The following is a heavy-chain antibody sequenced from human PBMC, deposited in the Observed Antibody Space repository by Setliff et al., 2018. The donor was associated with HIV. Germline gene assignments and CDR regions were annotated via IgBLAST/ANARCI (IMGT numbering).Heavy chain of an antibody. CDR1: GFTFNNAW. D-gene: IGHD2-21*01. CDR2: IKKSSDGGKT. J-gene: IGHJ6*02. Sequence: GVLRLSCVASGFTFNNAWMNWVRQAPGKGLEWLGRIKKSSDGGKTDDASPVKGRFTISRDDSKNTLYLQMNSLKIEDTAVYFCATDNGPSYSMDIWGQGTTVTVSS. V-gene: IGHV3-15*01. CDR3: ATDNGPSYSMDI.